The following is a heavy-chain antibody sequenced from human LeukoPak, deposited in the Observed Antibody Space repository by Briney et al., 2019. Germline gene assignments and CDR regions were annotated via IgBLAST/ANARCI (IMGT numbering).Heavy chain of an antibody. CDR2: INTSKGNT. D-gene: IGHD3-3*01. CDR3: ARIHQSITIFGVVIDAFDI. J-gene: IGHJ3*02. V-gene: IGHV1-18*01. Sequence: ASVKVSCKASGYSFINYGINWVRQAPGQGRGWMGLINTSKGNTNFAQKFQGRVTMTPHTSTSTAWMELRSLRSDEKAVYYCARIHQSITIFGVVIDAFDIWGQGPMVPVSS. CDR1: GYSFINYG.